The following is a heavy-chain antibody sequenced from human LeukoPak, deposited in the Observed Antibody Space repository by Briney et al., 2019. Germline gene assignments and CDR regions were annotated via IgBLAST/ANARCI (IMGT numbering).Heavy chain of an antibody. CDR1: GFSINNGYY. J-gene: IGHJ4*02. V-gene: IGHV4-38-2*02. CDR3: ARAFYSSSWYHKDDFFDY. Sequence: PSETLSLTCTVSGFSINNGYYWGWIRQPPGKGLEWIGSIYHSGSTYYKPSLKSRVTISVDTSKNQFSLKLSSVIAADTAVYYCARAFYSSSWYHKDDFFDYWGQGTPVTVSS. D-gene: IGHD6-13*01. CDR2: IYHSGST.